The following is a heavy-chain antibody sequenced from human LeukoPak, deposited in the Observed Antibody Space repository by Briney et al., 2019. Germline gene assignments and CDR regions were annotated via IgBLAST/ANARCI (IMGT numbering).Heavy chain of an antibody. D-gene: IGHD1-26*01. Sequence: GASVKVSCKVSGNTLTELSMHWERQAPGKGLEWMGGFDPEDGKPIYAQKFQGRVTMTEDSSTDTAYMELSSLISEDTAVYYCAAGGIYSLLDYWGQGTLVTVSS. V-gene: IGHV1-24*01. CDR2: FDPEDGKP. CDR3: AAGGIYSLLDY. J-gene: IGHJ4*02. CDR1: GNTLTELS.